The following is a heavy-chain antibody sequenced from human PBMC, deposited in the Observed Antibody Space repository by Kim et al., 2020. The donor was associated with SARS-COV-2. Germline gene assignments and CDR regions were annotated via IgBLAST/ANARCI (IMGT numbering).Heavy chain of an antibody. CDR1: GGSFSGYY. J-gene: IGHJ3*02. V-gene: IGHV4-34*01. CDR2: INHSGST. D-gene: IGHD6-19*01. Sequence: SETLSLTCAVYGGSFSGYYWSWIRQPPGKGLEWIGEINHSGSTNYNPSLKSRVTISVDTSKNQFSLKLSSVTAADTAVYYCARDSGWSGIVAFDIWGQGTMVTVSS. CDR3: ARDSGWSGIVAFDI.